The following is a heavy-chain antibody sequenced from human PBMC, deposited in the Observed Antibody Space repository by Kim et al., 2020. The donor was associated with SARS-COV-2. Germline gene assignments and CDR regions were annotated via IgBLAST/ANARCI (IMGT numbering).Heavy chain of an antibody. V-gene: IGHV3-30*18. J-gene: IGHJ3*02. D-gene: IGHD5-12*01. Sequence: GGSLRLSCAASGFTFSSYGMHWVRQAPGKGLEWVAVISYDGSNKYYADSVKGRFTISRDNSKNTLYLQMNSLRAEDTAVYYCAKVNTPKWLFFAFDIWGQGTMVTVSS. CDR3: AKVNTPKWLFFAFDI. CDR1: GFTFSSYG. CDR2: ISYDGSNK.